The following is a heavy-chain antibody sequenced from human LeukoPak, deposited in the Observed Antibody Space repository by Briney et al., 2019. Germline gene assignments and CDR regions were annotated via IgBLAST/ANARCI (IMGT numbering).Heavy chain of an antibody. J-gene: IGHJ4*02. Sequence: SETLSLTCTVSGGSISSGDYYWGWIRQPPGKGLEWIGSIYYSGSTYYNPSLKSRVTISVDTSKNQFSLKLSSVTAADTAVYYCARSRYCSSTSCYALFDYWGQGTLVTVSS. CDR2: IYYSGST. CDR3: ARSRYCSSTSCYALFDY. V-gene: IGHV4-39*07. CDR1: GGSISSGDYY. D-gene: IGHD2-2*01.